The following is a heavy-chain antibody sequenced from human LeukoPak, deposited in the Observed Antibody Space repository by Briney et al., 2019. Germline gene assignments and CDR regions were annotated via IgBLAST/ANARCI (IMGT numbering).Heavy chain of an antibody. D-gene: IGHD2-21*02. CDR2: ISAYNGNT. CDR3: ARDLLGDSYGENDY. V-gene: IGHV1-18*01. Sequence: GASVKVSCKASGYTFTSYGISWVRQAPGQGLEWMGWISAYNGNTNYAQKLQSRVTMTTDTSTSTAYMELRSLRSDDTAVYYCARDLLGDSYGENDYWGQGTLVTVSS. CDR1: GYTFTSYG. J-gene: IGHJ4*02.